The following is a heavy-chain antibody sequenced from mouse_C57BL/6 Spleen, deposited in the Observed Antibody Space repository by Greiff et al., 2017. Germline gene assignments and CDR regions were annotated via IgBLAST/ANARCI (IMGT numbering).Heavy chain of an antibody. CDR3: ARVRLLDAMDY. D-gene: IGHD2-1*01. CDR1: GYSITSGYY. CDR2: ISYDGSN. Sequence: EVKLQESGPGLVKPSQSLSLTCSVTGYSITSGYYWNWIRQFPGNKLEWMGYISYDGSNNYNPSLKNRISITRDTSKNQFFLKLNSVTTEDTATYYCARVRLLDAMDYWGQGTSVTVSS. V-gene: IGHV3-6*01. J-gene: IGHJ4*01.